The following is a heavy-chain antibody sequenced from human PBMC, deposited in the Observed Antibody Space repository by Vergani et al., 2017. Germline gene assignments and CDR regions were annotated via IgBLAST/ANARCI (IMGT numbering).Heavy chain of an antibody. J-gene: IGHJ5*02. CDR3: AKDLGSSTWWGWFDP. CDR1: GFTFSSYG. V-gene: IGHV3-30*02. CDR2: IQYDGSNK. D-gene: IGHD6-13*01. Sequence: QVQLVESGGGVVQPGGSLRLSCAASGFTFSSYGMHWVRQAPGKGLEWVAFIQYDGSNKYYADSVKGRFTISRDNSKNMLYLQMNSLRTEDTAVYYCAKDLGSSTWWGWFDPWGQGTLVTVSS.